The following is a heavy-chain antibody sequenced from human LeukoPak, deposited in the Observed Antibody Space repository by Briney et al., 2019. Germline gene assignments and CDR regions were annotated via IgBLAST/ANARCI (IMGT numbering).Heavy chain of an antibody. CDR2: IWYDGSNK. D-gene: IGHD3-10*01. V-gene: IGHV3-33*01. J-gene: IGHJ4*02. CDR1: GFTFSSYG. CDR3: ARLGSGEDDGGWVDY. Sequence: GRSLRLSCAASGFTFSSYGMHWVRQAPGKGLEWVAVIWYDGSNKYYADSVKGRFTISRDNSKNTLYLQMNSLRSDDTAVYYCARLGSGEDDGGWVDYWGQGTLVTVSS.